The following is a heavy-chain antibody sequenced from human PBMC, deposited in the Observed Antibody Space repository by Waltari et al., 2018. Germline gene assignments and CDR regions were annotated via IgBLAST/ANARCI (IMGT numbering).Heavy chain of an antibody. J-gene: IGHJ4*02. D-gene: IGHD5-12*01. CDR1: GFTFSSYA. Sequence: EVQVLESGGGLVQPGGSLRLSCAASGFTFSSYAMTWVRQPPGKGLGWVSGITGRGGSTDYADSVKGRFTISRDNSKNTLYLQMNSLRAEDTAVYYCAKVGDSGYAYAYYDHWGQGTLVTVSS. CDR3: AKVGDSGYAYAYYDH. CDR2: ITGRGGST. V-gene: IGHV3-23*01.